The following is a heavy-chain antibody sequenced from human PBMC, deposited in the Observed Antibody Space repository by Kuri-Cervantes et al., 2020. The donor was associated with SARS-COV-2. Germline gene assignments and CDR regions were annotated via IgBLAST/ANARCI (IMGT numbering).Heavy chain of an antibody. V-gene: IGHV3-7*01. CDR3: AREAFGYCSGGSCYSHY. CDR1: GFTFSDYY. D-gene: IGHD2-15*01. J-gene: IGHJ4*02. Sequence: GGSLRLSCAASGFTFSDYYMSWIRQAPGKGLEWVANIKQDGSEKYYVDSVKGRFTISRDNAKDSLYLQMNSLRAEDTAVYYCAREAFGYCSGGSCYSHYWGQGTLVTVSS. CDR2: IKQDGSEK.